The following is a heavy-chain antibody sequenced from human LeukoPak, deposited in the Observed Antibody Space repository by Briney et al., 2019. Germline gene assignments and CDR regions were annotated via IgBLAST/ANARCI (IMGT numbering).Heavy chain of an antibody. D-gene: IGHD6-19*01. CDR2: IYTSGST. Sequence: PSETLSLTCTVSGGSISSYYWSWIRQPAGKGLEWIGRIYTSGSTNYNPSLKSRVTMSVDTSKNQFSRKLSSVTAADTAVYYCARDNWSSGWYSPHFDYWGQGTLVTVSS. CDR1: GGSISSYY. CDR3: ARDNWSSGWYSPHFDY. J-gene: IGHJ4*02. V-gene: IGHV4-4*07.